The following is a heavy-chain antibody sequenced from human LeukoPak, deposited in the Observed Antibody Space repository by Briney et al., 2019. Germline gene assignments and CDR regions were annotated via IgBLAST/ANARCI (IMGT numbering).Heavy chain of an antibody. CDR3: ARGWFYYYDSSGYSNYFDY. V-gene: IGHV4-39*07. CDR2: IYYSGST. D-gene: IGHD3-22*01. Sequence: SETLSLTCTVSGGSISSSSYYWGWIRQPPGKGLEWIGSIYYSGSTYYNPSLKSRVTLSVDTSKNQFSPKLSSVTAADTAVYYCARGWFYYYDSSGYSNYFDYWGQGTLVTVSS. CDR1: GGSISSSSYY. J-gene: IGHJ4*02.